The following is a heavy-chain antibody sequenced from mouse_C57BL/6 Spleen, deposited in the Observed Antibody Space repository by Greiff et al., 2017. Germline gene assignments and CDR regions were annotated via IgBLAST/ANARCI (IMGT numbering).Heavy chain of an antibody. Sequence: VKLQQPGAELVRPGSSVKLSCKASGYTFTSYWMHWVKQRPIQGLEWIGNIDPSDSETHYNQKFKDKATLTVDKSSSTAYMQLSSLTSEDSAVYYCARSPSYYYAMDYWGQGTSVTVSS. J-gene: IGHJ4*01. CDR2: IDPSDSET. V-gene: IGHV1-52*01. CDR1: GYTFTSYW. CDR3: ARSPSYYYAMDY.